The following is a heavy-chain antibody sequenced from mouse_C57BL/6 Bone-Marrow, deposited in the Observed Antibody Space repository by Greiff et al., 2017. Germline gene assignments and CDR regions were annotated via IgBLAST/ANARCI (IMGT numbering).Heavy chain of an antibody. Sequence: QVQLKESGAELVRPGTSVKVSCKASGYAFTNYLIEWVKQRPGQGLEWIGVINPGSGGTNYNEKFKGKATLTADKSSSTAYMQLSSLTSEDSAVYFCARSGYGNTWFAYWGQGTLVTVSA. CDR2: INPGSGGT. V-gene: IGHV1-54*01. D-gene: IGHD2-1*01. CDR1: GYAFTNYL. J-gene: IGHJ3*01. CDR3: ARSGYGNTWFAY.